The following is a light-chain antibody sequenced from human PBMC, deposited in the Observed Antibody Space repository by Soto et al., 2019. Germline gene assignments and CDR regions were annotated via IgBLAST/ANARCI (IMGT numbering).Light chain of an antibody. CDR3: QHYDISLFA. V-gene: IGKV3-20*01. Sequence: EMALTQSPGTLSVSPGERATLSCRASQSVSSNLAWYQQKPGQAPRLLIYGASSRATGIPDRFSGSGFGTDFTITINRPEPEDFAVYYCQHYDISLFAFGPGTKVDLK. J-gene: IGKJ3*01. CDR1: QSVSSN. CDR2: GAS.